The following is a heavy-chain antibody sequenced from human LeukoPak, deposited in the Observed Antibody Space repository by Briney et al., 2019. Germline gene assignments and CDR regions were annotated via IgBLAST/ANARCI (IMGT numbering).Heavy chain of an antibody. V-gene: IGHV3-48*03. CDR3: ARGLVGYYAMDV. CDR1: EFTFRSYE. D-gene: IGHD3-10*01. J-gene: IGHJ6*02. CDR2: ISNSDTTV. Sequence: GGSLRLSCAASEFTFRSYEMNWVRQAPGKGLEWISYISNSDTTVDYADSVKGRFTISRDNAKNSLYLQMNSLRVEDTAVYYCARGLVGYYAMDVWGQGTTVTVSS.